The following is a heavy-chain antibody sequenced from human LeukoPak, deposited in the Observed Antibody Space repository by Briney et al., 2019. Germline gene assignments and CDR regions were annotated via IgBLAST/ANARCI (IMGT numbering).Heavy chain of an antibody. Sequence: GGSPRLSCAASGFTFSNHAVSWVRQAPGKGLEWVSARGSDGTPYYTDSLKGRFTVSRDNAKNTLFLQMNSLRAEDTAVYYCARDAIYCSSTSCYTDYFDYWGQGTLVTVPS. CDR2: RGSDGTP. V-gene: IGHV3-23*01. J-gene: IGHJ4*02. CDR1: GFTFSNHA. CDR3: ARDAIYCSSTSCYTDYFDY. D-gene: IGHD2-2*02.